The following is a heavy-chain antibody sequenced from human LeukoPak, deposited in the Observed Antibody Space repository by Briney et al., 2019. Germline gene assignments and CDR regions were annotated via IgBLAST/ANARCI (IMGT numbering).Heavy chain of an antibody. CDR2: IKQDGSEK. CDR3: ARLIGGSYYLPLPNYFDY. D-gene: IGHD1-26*01. V-gene: IGHV3-7*01. Sequence: PGGSLRLSCVASGFTFSSFAMSWVRQAPGKGLEWVANIKQDGSEKYYVDSVKGRFTISRDNAKNSLYLQMNSLRAEDTAVYYCARLIGGSYYLPLPNYFDYWGQGTLVTVSS. J-gene: IGHJ4*02. CDR1: GFTFSSFA.